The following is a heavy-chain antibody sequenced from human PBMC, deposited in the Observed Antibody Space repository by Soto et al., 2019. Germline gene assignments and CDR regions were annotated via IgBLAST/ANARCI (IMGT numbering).Heavy chain of an antibody. J-gene: IGHJ4*02. CDR1: GYTFTNLA. D-gene: IGHD3-10*02. CDR3: ASQAIFGAAF. Sequence: QVHLVQSGAGVQRPGASVKVSCKASGYTFTNLAIHWVRQAPGQGLEWMGWINAGNGHTKYSQSFQDRVTITSDISASTAYMELSSLRPEDTAVYYCASQAIFGAAFWGQGTLVTVSS. V-gene: IGHV1-3*01. CDR2: INAGNGHT.